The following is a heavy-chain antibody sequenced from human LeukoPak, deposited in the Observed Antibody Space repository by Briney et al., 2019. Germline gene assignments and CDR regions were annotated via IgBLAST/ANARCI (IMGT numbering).Heavy chain of an antibody. J-gene: IGHJ4*02. CDR3: AREAKEDRAYDFWSGYIY. Sequence: GASVKVSCKASGYTFTIYYMHWVRQAPGQGLEWMGIINPSGGSTSYAQKFQGRVTMTRDTSTSTVYMELSSLRSEDTAVYYCAREAKEDRAYDFWSGYIYWGQGTLVTVSS. CDR2: INPSGGST. CDR1: GYTFTIYY. V-gene: IGHV1-46*01. D-gene: IGHD3-3*01.